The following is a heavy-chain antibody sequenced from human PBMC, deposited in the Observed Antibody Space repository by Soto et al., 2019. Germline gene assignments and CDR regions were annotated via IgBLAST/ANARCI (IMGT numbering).Heavy chain of an antibody. D-gene: IGHD3-10*01. V-gene: IGHV3-9*01. J-gene: IGHJ6*02. CDR3: AKDRGSGSYAANYQCYGMDV. Sequence: EEQLVESGGGLVQPGRSLRLSCAASGFTFDDYAMHWVRQAPGKGLEWVSGINWNSGRIGYADSVKGRFTISRDNAKTSLYLQMNSLRAEDTALYYCAKDRGSGSYAANYQCYGMDVWGQGTTVTVSS. CDR2: INWNSGRI. CDR1: GFTFDDYA.